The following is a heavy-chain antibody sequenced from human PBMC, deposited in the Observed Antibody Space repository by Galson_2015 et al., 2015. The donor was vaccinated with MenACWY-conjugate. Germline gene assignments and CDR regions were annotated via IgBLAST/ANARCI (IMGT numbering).Heavy chain of an antibody. CDR3: TRADHRYCSRTNCPFDH. Sequence: APGKGLEWVGYIQSKNYGANTQYAASVKDRFSISRDDSRSIAYLQMESLKAEDTALYYCTRADHRYCSRTNCPFDHWGQGALVTVSS. CDR2: IQSKNYGANT. D-gene: IGHD2-2*01. V-gene: IGHV3-49*02. J-gene: IGHJ4*02.